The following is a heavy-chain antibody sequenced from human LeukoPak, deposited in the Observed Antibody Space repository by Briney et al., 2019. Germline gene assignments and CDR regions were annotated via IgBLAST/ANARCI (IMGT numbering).Heavy chain of an antibody. V-gene: IGHV4-59*01. CDR2: IYYSGST. D-gene: IGHD3-10*01. CDR3: ARIVSQRITMVRGVIIWFDP. CDR1: GGSISSYY. J-gene: IGHJ5*02. Sequence: SETLSLTCTVSGGSISSYYWSWIRQPPGKGLERIGYIYYSGSTNYNPSLKSRVTISVDTSKNQFSLKLSSVTAADTAVYYCARIVSQRITMVRGVIIWFDPWGQGTLVTVSS.